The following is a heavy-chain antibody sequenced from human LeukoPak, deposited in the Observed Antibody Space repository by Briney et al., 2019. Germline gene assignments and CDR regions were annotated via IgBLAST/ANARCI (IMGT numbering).Heavy chain of an antibody. Sequence: SETLSLTCTVSGGSISSYYWSWIRQPPGKGLEWIGYIYYSGSTNYNPSLKSRVTISVDTSKNQFSLKLSSVTAADTAVYYCARQFNSGSSLDYWGQGTLVTVSS. D-gene: IGHD1-26*01. V-gene: IGHV4-59*08. CDR2: IYYSGST. CDR3: ARQFNSGSSLDY. CDR1: GGSISSYY. J-gene: IGHJ4*02.